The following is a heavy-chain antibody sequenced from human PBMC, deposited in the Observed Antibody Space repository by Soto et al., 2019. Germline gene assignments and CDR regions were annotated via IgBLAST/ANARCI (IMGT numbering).Heavy chain of an antibody. CDR2: MWYDGNTQ. D-gene: IGHD4-17*01. V-gene: IGHV3-33*01. CDR3: ASLYGAHYYYGMDV. J-gene: IGHJ6*02. CDR1: GLTFRTSG. Sequence: QPGGSLRLSCAASGLTFRTSGMHWVRQAPGKGPEWVAVMWYDGNTQYYADSVKGRFTISRDNAKNSLYLQMNSLRAEDTAVYYCASLYGAHYYYGMDVWGQGTTVTVSS.